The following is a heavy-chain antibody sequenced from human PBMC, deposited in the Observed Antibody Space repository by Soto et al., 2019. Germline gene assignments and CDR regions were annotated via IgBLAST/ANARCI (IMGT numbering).Heavy chain of an antibody. D-gene: IGHD1-1*01. CDR1: GYTFTSYG. CDR2: ISAHDGNT. CDR3: ARGRYGDY. Sequence: QVHLVQSGAEVKKPGASVKVSCKGSGYTFTSYGITWVRQAPGQGLEWMGWISAHDGNTDYAQRLPGGVSVTRHPTTRTAYMELRSLRSVGTAVYYWARGRYGDYWCQGAVVTVPS. V-gene: IGHV1-18*01. J-gene: IGHJ4*02.